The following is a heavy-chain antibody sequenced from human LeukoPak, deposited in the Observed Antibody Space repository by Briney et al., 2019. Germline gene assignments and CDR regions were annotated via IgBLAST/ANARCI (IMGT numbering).Heavy chain of an antibody. CDR3: AAPPWYTEREPIDY. D-gene: IGHD1-26*01. Sequence: AGGSLRLSCAASGFTFSSYAMSWVRQAPGKGLEWVSAISGSGGSTYYADSVKGRFTISRDNSKNTLYLQMNSLRAEDTAVYYCAAPPWYTEREPIDYWGQGTLVTVSS. CDR2: ISGSGGST. CDR1: GFTFSSYA. J-gene: IGHJ4*02. V-gene: IGHV3-23*01.